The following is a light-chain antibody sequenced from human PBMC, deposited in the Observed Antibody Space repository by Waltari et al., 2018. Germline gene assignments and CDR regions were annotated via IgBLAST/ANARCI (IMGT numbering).Light chain of an antibody. CDR3: QQYENLWT. J-gene: IGKJ1*01. V-gene: IGKV3-15*01. CDR2: GAS. CDR1: QSVSIN. Sequence: EIVMTQSPATLSVSPGERATLSCRASQSVSINLAWYQHKPGQAPRLLIYGASTRATGIPARFSGSGSGTEFTLTISSLQSEDFAVYYCQQYENLWTFGQGTKVEIK.